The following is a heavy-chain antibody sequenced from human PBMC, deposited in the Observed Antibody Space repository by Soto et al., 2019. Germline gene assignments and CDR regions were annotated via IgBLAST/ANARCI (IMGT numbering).Heavy chain of an antibody. CDR3: ARRVPGGGNYYYYYGMDV. CDR2: IDPSDSYT. Sequence: GESLKISCKGSGYSFTSYWISWVRQMPGKGLEWMGRIDPSDSYTNYSPSFQGHVTISADKSISTAYLQWSSLKASDTAMYYCARRVPGGGNYYYYYGMDVWGQGTTVTVSS. V-gene: IGHV5-10-1*01. D-gene: IGHD1-1*01. CDR1: GYSFTSYW. J-gene: IGHJ6*02.